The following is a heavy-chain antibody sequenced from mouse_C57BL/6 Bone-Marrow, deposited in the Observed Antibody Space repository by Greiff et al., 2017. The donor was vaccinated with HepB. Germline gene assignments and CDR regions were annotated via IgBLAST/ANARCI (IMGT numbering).Heavy chain of an antibody. J-gene: IGHJ2*01. Sequence: QVQLQQSGAELARPGASVKLSCKASGYTFTSYTLHWVKQRPGQGLEWIGYINPSSGYTKYNQKSKDKATLTADKSSSTAYMQLSSLTSEDCAGYYCARDYGSRKPFDYWGQGTTLTVSS. CDR3: ARDYGSRKPFDY. CDR2: INPSSGYT. V-gene: IGHV1-4*01. D-gene: IGHD1-1*01. CDR1: GYTFTSYT.